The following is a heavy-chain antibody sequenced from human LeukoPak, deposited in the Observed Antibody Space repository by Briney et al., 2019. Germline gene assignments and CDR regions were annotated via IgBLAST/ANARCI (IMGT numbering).Heavy chain of an antibody. V-gene: IGHV3-48*01. D-gene: IGHD3-9*01. CDR3: ARALRYFDWLSTSPEYNWFDP. CDR1: GFTFSSYS. Sequence: GGSLRLSCAASGFTFSSYSMNWVRQAPGKGLRWVSYISSSSSTIYYADSVKGRFTISRDNAKNSLYLQMNSLRAEDTAVYYCARALRYFDWLSTSPEYNWFDPWGQGTLVTVSS. J-gene: IGHJ5*02. CDR2: ISSSSSTI.